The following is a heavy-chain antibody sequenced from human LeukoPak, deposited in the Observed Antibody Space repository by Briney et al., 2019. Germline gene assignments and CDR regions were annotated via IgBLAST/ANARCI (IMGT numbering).Heavy chain of an antibody. CDR1: GGSISSGSYY. CDR3: ARDVPSGSIPGAWFDP. D-gene: IGHD6-6*01. J-gene: IGHJ5*02. V-gene: IGHV4-61*02. Sequence: SETLSLTCTVSGGSISSGSYYWSWIRQPAGKGLEWIGRIYTSGSTNYNPSLKSRVTISVDTSKNQFSLKLSSVTAADTAVYYCARDVPSGSIPGAWFDPWGQGTLVTASS. CDR2: IYTSGST.